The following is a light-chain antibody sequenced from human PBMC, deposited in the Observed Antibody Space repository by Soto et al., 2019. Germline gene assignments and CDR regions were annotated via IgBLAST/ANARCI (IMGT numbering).Light chain of an antibody. Sequence: LVMTQSPATLSVSPGERATLSCRASQSVGRSLAWYQQKPGQAPRLLIYGTSARATGIPATFSGSGSGTEFTLTISSLQSEDFAVYYCQQYDNWPSVTFGGGTKVEIK. CDR1: QSVGRS. CDR3: QQYDNWPSVT. CDR2: GTS. J-gene: IGKJ4*01. V-gene: IGKV3-15*01.